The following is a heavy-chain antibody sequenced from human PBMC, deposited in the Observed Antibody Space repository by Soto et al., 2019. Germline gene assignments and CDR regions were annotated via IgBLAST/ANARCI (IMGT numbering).Heavy chain of an antibody. D-gene: IGHD2-2*01. CDR1: GFTFSTYA. J-gene: IGHJ4*02. CDR3: AKGGEGYCSTTGCLYFSDY. V-gene: IGHV3-23*01. CDR2: ISNGDST. Sequence: EVQLLDSGGGLVQPGGSLRLSCVTSGFTFSTYAMSWVRQAPGKGLEWVSTISNGDSTYYADSVKGRSPIPRDNSRNTLYLQMSSLRVEDTAIYYCAKGGEGYCSTTGCLYFSDYWAQGTLVTVSS.